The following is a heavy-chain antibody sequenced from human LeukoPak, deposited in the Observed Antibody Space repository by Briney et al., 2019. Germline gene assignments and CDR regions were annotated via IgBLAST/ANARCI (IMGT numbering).Heavy chain of an antibody. D-gene: IGHD4-23*01. J-gene: IGHJ4*02. CDR1: GFTFSSYA. V-gene: IGHV3-23*01. Sequence: PGGSLRLSCAASGFTFSSYAMSWVRQAPGKGLEWVSTISGSGGSTYYADSVKGRFTISRDSSKNTLYLQMNSLRAEDTAVYYCARSRGNPHFDYWGQGTLVTVSS. CDR2: ISGSGGST. CDR3: ARSRGNPHFDY.